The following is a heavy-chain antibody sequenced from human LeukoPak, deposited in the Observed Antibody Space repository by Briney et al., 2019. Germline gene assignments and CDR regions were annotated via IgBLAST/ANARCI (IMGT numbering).Heavy chain of an antibody. V-gene: IGHV3-23*01. D-gene: IGHD4-23*01. CDR2: ISGSGGST. J-gene: IGHJ4*02. CDR3: ARATVVTLRRFDY. CDR1: GFTFSSYE. Sequence: GGSLRLSCAASGFTFSSYEMNWVRQAPGKGLEWVSAISGSGGSTYYADSVKGRFTISRDNSKNTLHLQMNSLRAEDTAVYYCARATVVTLRRFDYWGQGTLVTVSS.